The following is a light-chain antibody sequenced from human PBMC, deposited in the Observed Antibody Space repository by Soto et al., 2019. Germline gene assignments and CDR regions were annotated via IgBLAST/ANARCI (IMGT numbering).Light chain of an antibody. CDR1: SRDVGGYNY. Sequence: QSALTQPASVSGSPGQSITISCTGTSRDVGGYNYVSSYQQHPGKAPKVMIYEVSNRPSGVSNRFSGSKSGNTASLTISGLQAEDEADYYCSSYTSSSTLVFGGGTQLTVL. CDR2: EVS. CDR3: SSYTSSSTLV. V-gene: IGLV2-14*01. J-gene: IGLJ2*01.